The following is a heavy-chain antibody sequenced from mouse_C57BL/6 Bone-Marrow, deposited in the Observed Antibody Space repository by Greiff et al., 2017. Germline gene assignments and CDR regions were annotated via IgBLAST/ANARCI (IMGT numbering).Heavy chain of an antibody. CDR3: ARSGDYSCFAY. Sequence: VKLVESGAELVRPGTSVKMSCKASGYTFTNYWIGWAKQRPGHGLEWLGDIYPGGGNTNSNEKFKGKATLTADKSTSTAYMKFSSLTSEDSAIYYCARSGDYSCFAYWGQGTLVTGSA. J-gene: IGHJ3*01. CDR1: GYTFTNYW. V-gene: IGHV1-63*01. CDR2: IYPGGGNT. D-gene: IGHD2-4*01.